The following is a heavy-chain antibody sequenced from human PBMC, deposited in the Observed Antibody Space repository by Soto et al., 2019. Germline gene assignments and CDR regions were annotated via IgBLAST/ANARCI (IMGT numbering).Heavy chain of an antibody. J-gene: IGHJ3*02. CDR3: ARDRYYDSSGRAFDI. CDR2: IWYDGSNK. D-gene: IGHD3-22*01. CDR1: GFTFSSYG. Sequence: HPGGSLSLSCAASGFTFSSYGMHWVRQAPGKGLEWVAVIWYDGSNKYYADSVKGRFTISRDNSKNTLYLQMNSLRAEDTAVYYCARDRYYDSSGRAFDIWGQGTMVTVSS. V-gene: IGHV3-33*01.